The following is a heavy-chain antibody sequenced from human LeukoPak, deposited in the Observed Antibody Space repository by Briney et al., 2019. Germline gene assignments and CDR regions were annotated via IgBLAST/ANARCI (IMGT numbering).Heavy chain of an antibody. V-gene: IGHV3-48*01. CDR3: ARLEDDYGDYTDYYYYMDV. CDR2: ISSSSSTI. Sequence: HPGGSLRLSCAASGFTFSSYSMNWVRQAPGKGLEWVSYISSSSSTIYYADSVKGRFTISRDNAKNSLYLQMNSLRAEDTAVYYCARLEDDYGDYTDYYYYMDVWGKGTTVTVSS. D-gene: IGHD4-17*01. J-gene: IGHJ6*03. CDR1: GFTFSSYS.